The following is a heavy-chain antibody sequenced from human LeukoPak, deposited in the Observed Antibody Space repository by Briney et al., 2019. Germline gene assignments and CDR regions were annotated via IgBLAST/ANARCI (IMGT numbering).Heavy chain of an antibody. V-gene: IGHV4-4*07. CDR1: GGSISSSY. CDR2: IYTSVST. J-gene: IGHJ6*02. CDR3: ARALSSGRWSYGMDV. Sequence: PSETLSLTRTLSGGSISSSYWSWIRQPAGKGLEWIGRIYTSVSTNYNPSLKSRVTMSVDTSKNQCSLKLSSVPAADTAVYFCARALSSGRWSYGMDVWGQGTTGTVSS. D-gene: IGHD6-19*01.